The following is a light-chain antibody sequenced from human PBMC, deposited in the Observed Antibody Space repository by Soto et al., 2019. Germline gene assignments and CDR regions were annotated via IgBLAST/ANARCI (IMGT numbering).Light chain of an antibody. CDR2: DAA. V-gene: IGKV3-11*01. J-gene: IGKJ1*01. Sequence: EIVLTQSPATLSLSPGERATLSCRASQSVSSYLACYQQKPCQAPRLLIYDAANRATCIPARFSGSASATDFIHTHGSLDPEDFVVYNCHQRSNWPPWTFGQATKVQIK. CDR1: QSVSSY. CDR3: HQRSNWPPWT.